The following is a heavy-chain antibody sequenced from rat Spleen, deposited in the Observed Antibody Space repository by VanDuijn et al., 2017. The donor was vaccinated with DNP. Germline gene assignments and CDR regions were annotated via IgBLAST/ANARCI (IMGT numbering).Heavy chain of an antibody. D-gene: IGHD1-9*01. CDR3: ARDRHTTGIDYYSMDA. Sequence: QVQLKESGPGLVQPSQTLSLTCTVSGFSLTNYNVHWVRQSTGKGLEWMGVIWTGGSTDYNSALRSRLSISRDTSKGQVFLKMNSLQTEDVATYYWARDRHTTGIDYYSMDAWGQGTSVTVSS. J-gene: IGHJ4*01. CDR1: GFSLTNYN. CDR2: IWTGGST. V-gene: IGHV2-30*01.